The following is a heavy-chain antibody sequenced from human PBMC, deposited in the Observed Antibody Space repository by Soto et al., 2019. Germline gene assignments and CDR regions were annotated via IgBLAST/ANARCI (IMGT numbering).Heavy chain of an antibody. Sequence: AGSLRLSCAASGFTFSSYGMHWVRQAPGKGLEWVAVISYDGSNKYYADSVKGRFTISRDNSKNTLYLQMNSLRAEDTAVYYCAKDRRDSSGFYYGMDVWGQGTTVTVSS. CDR2: ISYDGSNK. V-gene: IGHV3-30*18. D-gene: IGHD3-22*01. J-gene: IGHJ6*02. CDR1: GFTFSSYG. CDR3: AKDRRDSSGFYYGMDV.